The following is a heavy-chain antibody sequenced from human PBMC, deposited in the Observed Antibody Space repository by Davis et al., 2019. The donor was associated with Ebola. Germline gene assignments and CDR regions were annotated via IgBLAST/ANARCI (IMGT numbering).Heavy chain of an antibody. D-gene: IGHD4-17*01. V-gene: IGHV3-30*03. CDR3: ARDPYGDYYYGMDV. Sequence: GESLKISCAASGFTFSTYGMHWVRQAPGKGLEWVAVISYDGSNKFYADSVKGRFSISRDNSKLYLQMNSLRAEDTAVYYCARDPYGDYYYGMDVWGQGTTVTVSS. J-gene: IGHJ6*02. CDR2: ISYDGSNK. CDR1: GFTFSTYG.